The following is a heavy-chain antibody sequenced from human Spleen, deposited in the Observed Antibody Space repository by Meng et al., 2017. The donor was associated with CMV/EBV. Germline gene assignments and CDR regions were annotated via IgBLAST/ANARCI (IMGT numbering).Heavy chain of an antibody. Sequence: GGSLRLSCAASAFTVGDNSMSWVRQAPGKGLEWVSLIYADGRTYYADSVKGRFTARDTSKNTLYLQMNSLRAEDTAVYYCARVLGRASDIWGQGTMVTVSS. CDR1: AFTVGDNS. J-gene: IGHJ3*02. CDR3: ARVLGRASDI. CDR2: IYADGRT. V-gene: IGHV3-66*02. D-gene: IGHD1-26*01.